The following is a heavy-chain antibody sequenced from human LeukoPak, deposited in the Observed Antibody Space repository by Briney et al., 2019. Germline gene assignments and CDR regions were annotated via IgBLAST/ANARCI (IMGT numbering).Heavy chain of an antibody. CDR3: ARGSDYDFWSGYSGYFQH. CDR2: ISYDGSNK. D-gene: IGHD3-3*01. V-gene: IGHV3-30-3*01. Sequence: HPGGSLRLSCAASGFTFSSYAMHWVRQAPGKGLEWVAVISYDGSNKYYADSVKGRFTISRDNSKNTLYLQMNSLRAEDTAVYYCARGSDYDFWSGYSGYFQHWGQGTLVTVSS. CDR1: GFTFSSYA. J-gene: IGHJ1*01.